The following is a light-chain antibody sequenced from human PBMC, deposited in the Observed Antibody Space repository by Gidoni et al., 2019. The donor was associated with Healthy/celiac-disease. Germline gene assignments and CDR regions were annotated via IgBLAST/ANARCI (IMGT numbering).Light chain of an antibody. J-gene: IGKJ2*01. CDR3: QQRYSTLVT. V-gene: IGKV1-39*01. CDR2: SAS. CDR1: QSISSY. Sequence: DIRMTQSPSSLSASVGDRVTITCRASQSISSYLNWYQQKPGKDPKLLIYSASSLQRGVPSRFSGSGSGTDFTLTISSLQPEDFATYYCQQRYSTLVTFGQGTKLEIK.